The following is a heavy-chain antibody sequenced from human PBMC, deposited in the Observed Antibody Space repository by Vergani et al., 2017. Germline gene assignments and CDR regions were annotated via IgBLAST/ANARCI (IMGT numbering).Heavy chain of an antibody. CDR2: IYHSGST. CDR1: GYSISSGYY. D-gene: IGHD3-10*01. Sequence: QVQLQESGPGLVKPSETLSLTCAVSGYSISSGYYWGWIRQPPGKGLEWIGSIYHSGSTYYNPSLKSRVTISVDTSKNPFSLKLSSVTAADTAVYYCARPRHYYGSGSYKYYMDVWGKGTTVTVSS. J-gene: IGHJ6*03. V-gene: IGHV4-38-2*01. CDR3: ARPRHYYGSGSYKYYMDV.